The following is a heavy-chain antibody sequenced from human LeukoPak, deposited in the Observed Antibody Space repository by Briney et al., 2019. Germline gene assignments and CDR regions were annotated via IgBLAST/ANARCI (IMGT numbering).Heavy chain of an antibody. D-gene: IGHD1-26*01. CDR2: IYTSGST. CDR3: AREVTSGSFFVYFDY. CDR1: GGSISSGSYY. V-gene: IGHV4-61*02. J-gene: IGHJ4*02. Sequence: SQTLSLTCTVSGGSISSGSYYWNWIRQPAGKGLEWIGRIYTSGSTNYNPSLKSRVTISVDTSKNQFSLNLSSVTAADTAVYYCAREVTSGSFFVYFDYWGQGTLVTVSS.